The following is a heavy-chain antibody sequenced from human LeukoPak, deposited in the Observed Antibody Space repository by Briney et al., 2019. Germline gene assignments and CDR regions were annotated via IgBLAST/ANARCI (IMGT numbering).Heavy chain of an antibody. CDR2: INHSGST. CDR3: ARAPSLHFFDY. CDR1: GGSFSGYY. V-gene: IGHV4-34*01. D-gene: IGHD2/OR15-2a*01. Sequence: PSETLSLTCAVYGGSFSGYYWSWIRQPPGKGLEWIGEINHSGSTNYNPSLKSRVTISVDTSKNQFSLKLSSVTAADTAVYYCARAPSLHFFDYWGQGTLVTVSS. J-gene: IGHJ4*02.